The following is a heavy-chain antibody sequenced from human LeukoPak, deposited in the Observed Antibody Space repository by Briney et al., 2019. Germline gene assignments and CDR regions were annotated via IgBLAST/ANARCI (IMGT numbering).Heavy chain of an antibody. Sequence: PGGSLRLSCAASGFTFSSYAMSWVRQAPGKGLEWVSSISVSGDSTYYADSVKGRFTISRDNSKNTLYLQMNSLRAEDTAVYYCARDDLGDYVWGSYRTHDYWGQGTLVTVSS. CDR3: ARDDLGDYVWGSYRTHDY. J-gene: IGHJ4*02. CDR1: GFTFSSYA. V-gene: IGHV3-23*01. D-gene: IGHD3-16*02. CDR2: ISVSGDST.